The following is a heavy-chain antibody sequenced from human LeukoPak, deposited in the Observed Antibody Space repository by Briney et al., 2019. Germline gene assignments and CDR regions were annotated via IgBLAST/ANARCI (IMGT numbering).Heavy chain of an antibody. V-gene: IGHV3-7*04. D-gene: IGHD3-16*01. CDR1: GFTFSGFW. CDR3: VRGGGSFDS. Sequence: GGSLRLSCAASGFTFSGFWMSWVRQAPTKGLEWVANIKHDGSDKRYVDSVKGRFTVSRDNASNSLYLQMNSLRAEDTAVYYCVRGGGSFDSWGQGTLVTVSS. CDR2: IKHDGSDK. J-gene: IGHJ4*02.